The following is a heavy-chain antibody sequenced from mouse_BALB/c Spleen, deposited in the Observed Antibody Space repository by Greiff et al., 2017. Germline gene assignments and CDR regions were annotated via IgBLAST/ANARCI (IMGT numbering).Heavy chain of an antibody. CDR2: ISNGGGST. CDR3: ARHLPFDY. V-gene: IGHV5-12-2*01. D-gene: IGHD2-1*01. Sequence: EVKLMESGGGLVQPGGSLKLSCAASGFTFSSYTMSWVRQTPEKRLEWVAYISNGGGSTYYPDTVKGRFTISRDNAKNTLYLQMSSLKSEDTAMYYCARHLPFDYWGQGTTLTVSS. J-gene: IGHJ2*01. CDR1: GFTFSSYT.